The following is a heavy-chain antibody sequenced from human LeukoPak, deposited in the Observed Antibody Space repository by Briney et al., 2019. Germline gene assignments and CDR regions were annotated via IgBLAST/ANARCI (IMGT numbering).Heavy chain of an antibody. J-gene: IGHJ6*03. Sequence: SETLSLTCTVSGGSISSYYWSWIRQPAGKGLEWIGRIYTSGSTNYNPSLKSRVTISVDTSKNQFSLKLSSVTAADTAVYYCARLNWDYYYYYMDVWGKGTTVTVSS. CDR1: GGSISSYY. CDR3: ARLNWDYYYYYMDV. CDR2: IYTSGST. D-gene: IGHD3-16*01. V-gene: IGHV4-4*07.